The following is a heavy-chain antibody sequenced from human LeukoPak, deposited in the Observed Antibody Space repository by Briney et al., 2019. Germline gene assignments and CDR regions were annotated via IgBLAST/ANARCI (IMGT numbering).Heavy chain of an antibody. CDR1: GYTLSDLA. CDR3: ATRNFGDYGAFDI. V-gene: IGHV1-24*01. D-gene: IGHD4-17*01. Sequence: ASVNLSCNVSGYTLSDLAMHWVRHPPAKGLEWMGGLDPEDGEAIYAQPLQGRVTMTEDTSSDTAYMVLSSLRSEDTAVYYCATRNFGDYGAFDIWGQGTMVTVSS. CDR2: LDPEDGEA. J-gene: IGHJ3*02.